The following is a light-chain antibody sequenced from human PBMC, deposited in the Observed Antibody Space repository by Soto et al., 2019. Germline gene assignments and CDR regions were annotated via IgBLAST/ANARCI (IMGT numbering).Light chain of an antibody. V-gene: IGLV2-14*03. CDR3: SSYTSATTLV. J-gene: IGLJ1*01. Sequence: QSALTQPASVSGSTGQSITISCTGTSSDVGAYNYVSWYQYHPGKAPKLMIFGVSNRPSGVSNRFSASKSGNTASLIISGLQAEDEADYYCSSYTSATTLVFGTGTKVTVL. CDR1: SSDVGAYNY. CDR2: GVS.